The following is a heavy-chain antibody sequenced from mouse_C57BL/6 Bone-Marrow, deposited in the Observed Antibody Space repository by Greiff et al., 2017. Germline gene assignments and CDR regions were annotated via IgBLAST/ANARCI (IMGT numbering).Heavy chain of an antibody. Sequence: QVQLQQPGAELVKPGASVKLSCKASGYTFTSYWMQWVKQRPGQGLEWIGEIDPSDSYTNYNQKFKGKATLTVDTSSSTAYMQLSSLTSEDSAVYYCASHYYGSSYWYVDVWGTGTTVTVSS. V-gene: IGHV1-50*01. CDR2: IDPSDSYT. CDR3: ASHYYGSSYWYVDV. CDR1: GYTFTSYW. J-gene: IGHJ1*03. D-gene: IGHD1-1*01.